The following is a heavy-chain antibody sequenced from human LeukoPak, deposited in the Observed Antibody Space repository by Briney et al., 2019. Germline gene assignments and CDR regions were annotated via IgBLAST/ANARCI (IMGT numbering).Heavy chain of an antibody. J-gene: IGHJ5*02. CDR1: GFTFRSSW. CDR3: ATSRHNSFDP. D-gene: IGHD1-1*01. Sequence: GGPLRLSCAASGFTFRSSWMSWLLQAPGQGLEWVANVKTDGSDKYVVGSVKGRFTVSRDNAKNSLYLQMDGLRAEDTGVYYCATSRHNSFDPWGQGTLVTVSS. CDR2: VKTDGSDK. V-gene: IGHV3-7*05.